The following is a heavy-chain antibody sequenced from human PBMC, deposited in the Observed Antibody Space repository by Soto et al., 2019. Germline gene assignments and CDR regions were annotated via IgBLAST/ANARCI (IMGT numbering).Heavy chain of an antibody. V-gene: IGHV3-30*03. CDR1: GFTFSSYG. D-gene: IGHD6-6*01. CDR3: ARDQGYYSSSSAYYYYGMDV. J-gene: IGHJ6*02. CDR2: ISYDGSNK. Sequence: GGSLRLSCAASGFTFSSYGMHWVRQAPGKGLEWVAVISYDGSNKYYADSVKGRFTISRDNSKNTLYLQMNSLRAEDTAVYYYARDQGYYSSSSAYYYYGMDVWGQGTTVTVSS.